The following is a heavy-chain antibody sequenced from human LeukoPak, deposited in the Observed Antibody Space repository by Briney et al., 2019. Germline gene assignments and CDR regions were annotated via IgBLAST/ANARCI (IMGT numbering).Heavy chain of an antibody. J-gene: IGHJ4*02. CDR1: GFTFSSYS. CDR3: ASTNYDSSGYYPYYFDY. CDR2: ISSSSSYI. D-gene: IGHD3-22*01. V-gene: IGHV3-21*01. Sequence: VGSLRLSCAASGFTFSSYSMNWVRQAPGKGLEWVSSISSSSSYIYYADSVKGRFTISRDNAKNSLYLQMNSLRAEDTAVYYCASTNYDSSGYYPYYFDYWGQGTLVTVSS.